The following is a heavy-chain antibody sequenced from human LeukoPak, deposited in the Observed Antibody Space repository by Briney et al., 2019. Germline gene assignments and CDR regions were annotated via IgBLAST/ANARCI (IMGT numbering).Heavy chain of an antibody. CDR1: GGTFSSYA. V-gene: IGHV1-69*05. CDR2: IIPIFGTA. Sequence: SVKVSCKASGGTFSSYAISWVRQAPGQGLEWMGRIIPIFGTANYAQKFQGRVTITTDESTSTAYMELRSPRSEDTAVYYCASTLVEARSYFDYWGQGTLVTVSS. J-gene: IGHJ4*02. CDR3: ASTLVEARSYFDY. D-gene: IGHD3-3*01.